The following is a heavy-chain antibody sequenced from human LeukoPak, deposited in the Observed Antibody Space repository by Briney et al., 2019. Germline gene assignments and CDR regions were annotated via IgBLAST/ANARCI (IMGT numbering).Heavy chain of an antibody. V-gene: IGHV4-34*01. D-gene: IGHD5-24*01. J-gene: IGHJ4*02. Sequence: PSETLSLTCAVDGGSFSGDYWSWIRQPPGKGLEWIGEINHRGSTNYNPSLKSRVTISVDTSKNQFSLKLSSVTAADTAVYYCARSGDGYNYGDYWGQGTLVTVSS. CDR3: ARSGDGYNYGDY. CDR1: GGSFSGDY. CDR2: INHRGST.